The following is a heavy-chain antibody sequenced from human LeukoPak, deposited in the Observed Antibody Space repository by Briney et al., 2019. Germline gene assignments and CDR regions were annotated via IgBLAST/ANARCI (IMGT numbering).Heavy chain of an antibody. D-gene: IGHD7-27*01. CDR1: GFTFNEYA. J-gene: IGHJ4*02. CDR2: IKQDGSEK. CDR3: ARDNWGPDY. V-gene: IGHV3-7*01. Sequence: GRSLRLSCAASGFTFNEYAMHWVRQVPGKGLEWVANIKQDGSEKYYVDSVKGRFTISRDNAKNSLYLQMNSLRAEDTAVYYCARDNWGPDYWGQGILVTVSS.